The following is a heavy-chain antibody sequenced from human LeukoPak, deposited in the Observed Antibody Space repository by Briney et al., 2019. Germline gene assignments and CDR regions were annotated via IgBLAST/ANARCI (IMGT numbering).Heavy chain of an antibody. CDR2: INSDGRST. D-gene: IGHD6-19*01. CDR1: GFTFSSYW. Sequence: GGSLRLSCAASGFTFSSYWMHWVRQVPGKGLVWVSRINSDGRSTSYADSVKGRFTISRDNAKNTLYLQMNGLRAEDTAVYYCARDMAVAGVGLDPWGQGTLVTVSS. V-gene: IGHV3-74*01. CDR3: ARDMAVAGVGLDP. J-gene: IGHJ5*02.